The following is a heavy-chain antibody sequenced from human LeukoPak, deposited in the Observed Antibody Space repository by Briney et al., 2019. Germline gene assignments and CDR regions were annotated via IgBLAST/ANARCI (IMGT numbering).Heavy chain of an antibody. CDR2: INPNSGGT. CDR3: ARDRNTMVRGVIGSPPDY. J-gene: IGHJ4*02. CDR1: GYTFTGYY. Sequence: GASVKVSCKASGYTFTGYYMHWIRQAPGHGLEWMAWINPNSGGTNYAQKFQGRVTMTRDTSISTAYMELSRLRSDDTAVYYCARDRNTMVRGVIGSPPDYWGQGTLVTVSS. V-gene: IGHV1-2*02. D-gene: IGHD3-10*01.